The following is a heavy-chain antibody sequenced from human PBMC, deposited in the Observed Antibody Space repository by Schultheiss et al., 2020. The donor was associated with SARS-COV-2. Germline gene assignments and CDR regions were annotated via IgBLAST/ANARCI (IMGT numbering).Heavy chain of an antibody. D-gene: IGHD2-8*02. V-gene: IGHV3-30*12. J-gene: IGHJ6*03. CDR2: ISSDGSDK. Sequence: GESLKISCAASGFTFSTYSMTWVRQAPGKGLEWVAVISSDGSDKYYADSVRGRFTISRDNAKNTLYLQMNSLRAEDTAVYYCAGGEPVGGVAYYYMDVWGKGTSVTVSS. CDR1: GFTFSTYS. CDR3: AGGEPVGGVAYYYMDV.